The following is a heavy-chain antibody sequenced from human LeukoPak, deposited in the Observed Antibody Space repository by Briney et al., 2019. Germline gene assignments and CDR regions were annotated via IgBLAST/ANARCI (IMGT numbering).Heavy chain of an antibody. J-gene: IGHJ5*02. V-gene: IGHV4-61*02. CDR2: IYTSGTT. CDR3: ARGGYYGSGNDFRFDP. Sequence: SETLSLTCTVSRGSISSGSYYWSWIRQPAGKGLEWIGRIYTSGTTNYNPSLKSRVTISVETSKNQFSLKLKSVTAADTAVYYCARGGYYGSGNDFRFDPWGQGTLVTVSS. CDR1: RGSISSGSYY. D-gene: IGHD3-10*01.